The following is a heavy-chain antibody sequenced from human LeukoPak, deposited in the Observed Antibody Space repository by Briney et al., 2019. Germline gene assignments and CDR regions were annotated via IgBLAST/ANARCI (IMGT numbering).Heavy chain of an antibody. D-gene: IGHD6-13*01. CDR3: ARCIAAAGLWGRSVWFDP. V-gene: IGHV3-48*01. CDR2: ISSSSSTI. Sequence: QPGGSLRLSCAASGFTFSSYSMNWVRQAPGKGLEWVSYISSSSSTIYYADSVKGRFTISRDNAKNSLYLQMNSLRAEDTAVYYCARCIAAAGLWGRSVWFDPWGQGTLVTVSS. CDR1: GFTFSSYS. J-gene: IGHJ5*02.